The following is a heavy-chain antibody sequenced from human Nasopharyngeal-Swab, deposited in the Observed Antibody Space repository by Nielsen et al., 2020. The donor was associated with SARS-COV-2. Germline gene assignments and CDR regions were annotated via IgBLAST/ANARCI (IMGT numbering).Heavy chain of an antibody. Sequence: SVKVSCKASVGTFSSYAISWVRQAPGQGLAWMGGIIPIFGTPNYAQEFQGRVTISADESTSTAYMELSSLRSEDTAVYYCARASDGSENYYYFDYWGQGTLVTVSS. D-gene: IGHD3-10*01. CDR2: IIPIFGTP. V-gene: IGHV1-69*13. J-gene: IGHJ4*02. CDR1: VGTFSSYA. CDR3: ARASDGSENYYYFDY.